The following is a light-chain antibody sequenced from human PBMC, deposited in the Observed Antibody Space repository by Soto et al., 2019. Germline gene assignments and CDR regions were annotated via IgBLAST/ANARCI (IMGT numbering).Light chain of an antibody. CDR3: QQRANWPRAT. V-gene: IGKV3-11*01. J-gene: IGKJ2*01. Sequence: EIVLTQSPATLSLSPGDRATLSCRASQGVNGFLAWYQQKPGQAPSLLIYDVSSRATAIPARFSGSGSGTDFTLTISSLEPEDFAVYYCQQRANWPRATFGQGTKLEIK. CDR2: DVS. CDR1: QGVNGF.